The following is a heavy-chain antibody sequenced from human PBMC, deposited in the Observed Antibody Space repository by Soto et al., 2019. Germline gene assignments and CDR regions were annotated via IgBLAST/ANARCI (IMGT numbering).Heavy chain of an antibody. Sequence: HVQLVQSGAEVKKPGSSVKVSCKASGGTFSSYAISWVLQAPGQGLEWMGGIIPIFGTAKYAQKLQGRVTITADEATRTAYMEFSSLRSEDTAVYYCPRVGSSGRCYFEYWGQGNLVTVSS. V-gene: IGHV1-69*01. D-gene: IGHD6-19*01. CDR3: PRVGSSGRCYFEY. J-gene: IGHJ4*02. CDR1: GGTFSSYA. CDR2: IIPIFGTA.